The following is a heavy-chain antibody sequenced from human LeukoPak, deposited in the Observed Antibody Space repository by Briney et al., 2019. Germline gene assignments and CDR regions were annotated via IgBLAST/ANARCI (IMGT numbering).Heavy chain of an antibody. Sequence: SETLSLTCAVYGGSFSGYYWSWIRQPPGKGLEWIGEIDHSGSTNYNPSLKSRVTISVDTSKNQFSLKLSSVTAADTAVYYCERGVSEGRDFDYWGQGTLVTVSS. V-gene: IGHV4-34*01. J-gene: IGHJ4*02. D-gene: IGHD3-10*01. CDR3: ERGVSEGRDFDY. CDR2: IDHSGST. CDR1: GGSFSGYY.